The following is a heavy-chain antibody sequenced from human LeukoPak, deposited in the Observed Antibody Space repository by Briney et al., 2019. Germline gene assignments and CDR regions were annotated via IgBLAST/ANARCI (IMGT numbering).Heavy chain of an antibody. CDR2: FDPEDGET. D-gene: IGHD6-19*01. V-gene: IGHV1-24*01. CDR1: GYTLTELS. CDR3: GRGQWQELHDY. J-gene: IGHJ4*02. Sequence: ASVKVSCKVSGYTLTELSMHWVRQAPGKGLEWMGGFDPEDGETIYAQKFQGRVSMTRDTSISTAFMVLSSPTSDDTAVYYCGRGQWQELHDYWGQGTLVIVSS.